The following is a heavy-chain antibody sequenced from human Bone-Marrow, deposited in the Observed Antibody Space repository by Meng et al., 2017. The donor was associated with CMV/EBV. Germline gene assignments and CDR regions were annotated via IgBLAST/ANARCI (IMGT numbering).Heavy chain of an antibody. D-gene: IGHD3-3*01. Sequence: GESLKISCAASGFTFSSYWMSWVRQAPGKGLEWVANIKQDGSEKYYVDSVKGRFTISRDNAKNSLYLQMNSLRAEDTAVYYCARYDFWSGYPAAYYYGMEVWGQRTTVNVSS. CDR2: IKQDGSEK. CDR1: GFTFSSYW. V-gene: IGHV3-7*01. CDR3: ARYDFWSGYPAAYYYGMEV. J-gene: IGHJ6*02.